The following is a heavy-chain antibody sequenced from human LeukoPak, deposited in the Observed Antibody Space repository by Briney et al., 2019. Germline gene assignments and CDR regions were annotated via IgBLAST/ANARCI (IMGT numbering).Heavy chain of an antibody. CDR1: GFSLSTSGVG. J-gene: IGHJ3*02. D-gene: IGHD5-12*01. CDR2: IYWDDDK. Sequence: SGPTLVKPTQTLTLTCTFSGFSLSTSGVGVGWIRQPPGKALEWLALIYWDDDKRYSPSLKSRLTITRDASKNQVVLTMTNMDPVDTATYYCANRLSGEATIADAFDIWGQGTMVTVSS. CDR3: ANRLSGEATIADAFDI. V-gene: IGHV2-5*02.